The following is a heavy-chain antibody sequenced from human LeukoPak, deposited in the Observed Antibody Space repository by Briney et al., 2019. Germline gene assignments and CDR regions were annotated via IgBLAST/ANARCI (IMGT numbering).Heavy chain of an antibody. CDR3: ARTHSSGSSTWFDP. CDR2: IYHSGST. D-gene: IGHD6-19*01. Sequence: PSETLSLTCAVSDYSISSGYYWGWIRQPPGKGLEWIGSIYHSGSTYYKPSLKSRVTMSVDTSKNQFSLKLSSVTAADTAVYYCARTHSSGSSTWFDPWGQGTLVAVSS. J-gene: IGHJ5*02. V-gene: IGHV4-38-2*01. CDR1: DYSISSGYY.